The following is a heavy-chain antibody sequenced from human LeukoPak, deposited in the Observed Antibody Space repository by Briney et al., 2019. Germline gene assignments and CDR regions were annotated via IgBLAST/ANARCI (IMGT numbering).Heavy chain of an antibody. D-gene: IGHD6-13*01. CDR3: ARLLADNWFDP. CDR2: IYYGVST. CDR1: GGSISSYY. J-gene: IGHJ5*02. V-gene: IGHV4-59*08. Sequence: SETLSLTCTVSGGSISSYYWSWIRQPPGKGLEWIGYIYYGVSTNYNPSLKSRVTISLDTSKKQISLKVRSVTAADTAIYYCARLLADNWFDPWGQGTLVTVSS.